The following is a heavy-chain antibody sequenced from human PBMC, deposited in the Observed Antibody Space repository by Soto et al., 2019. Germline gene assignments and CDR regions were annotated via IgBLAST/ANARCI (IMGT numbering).Heavy chain of an antibody. J-gene: IGHJ6*02. CDR3: ARSPTYCSSTSCYYYYGMDV. D-gene: IGHD2-2*01. V-gene: IGHV1-69*01. CDR1: GGTFSSYA. CDR2: IIPIFGTA. Sequence: QVQLVQSGAEVKKPGSSVKVSCKASGGTFSSYAISWVRQAPGQGLEWMGGIIPIFGTANYAQKFQGRVTITADESTSTAYMELSSLRSEDTAVYYCARSPTYCSSTSCYYYYGMDVWGQGTTVTVSS.